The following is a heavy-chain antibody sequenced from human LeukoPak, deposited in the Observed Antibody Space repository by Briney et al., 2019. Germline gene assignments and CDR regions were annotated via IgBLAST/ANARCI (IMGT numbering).Heavy chain of an antibody. CDR2: IYHSGST. Sequence: SGTLSLTCAVSGGSISSSNWWSGVRQPPGKGLEWIGEIYHSGSTNYNPSLKSRGTISADKSTNQFSLNMSSVTAADTAVYYCARLATGGSGSYYKGEDYWGQGTLVTVSS. V-gene: IGHV4-4*02. CDR1: GGSISSSNW. CDR3: ARLATGGSGSYYKGEDY. J-gene: IGHJ4*02. D-gene: IGHD3-10*01.